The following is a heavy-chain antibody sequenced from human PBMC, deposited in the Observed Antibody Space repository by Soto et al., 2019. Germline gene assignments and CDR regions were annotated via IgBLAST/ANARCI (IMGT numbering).Heavy chain of an antibody. CDR2: ITGDSEYK. CDR3: ARSGELLQTFDS. V-gene: IGHV3-21*06. Sequence: GFLRSPCVVLGVSFSAYSMNWFRQAPGKGLEWVSLITGDSEYKYYAGSVKGRFTVSRDNAKNSLYLQMDSLTVEDTAVYYCARSGELLQTFDSWGQGTLVTVSS. J-gene: IGHJ4*02. D-gene: IGHD1-26*01. CDR1: GVSFSAYS.